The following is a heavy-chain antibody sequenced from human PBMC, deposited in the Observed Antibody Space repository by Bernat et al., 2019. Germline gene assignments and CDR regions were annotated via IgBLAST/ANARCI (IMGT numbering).Heavy chain of an antibody. V-gene: IGHV3-74*01. CDR3: ARISPPYYYYGLDV. CDR1: GFSFSTYW. J-gene: IGHJ6*02. Sequence: EVQLVESGGGLVQTGGSLRLSCVASGFSFSTYWMHWVRQLPGKGLVWVSRITRDGSSTTYADSVKGRFTISRDNAKNTLYLQMNSLRAEDTAVYYCARISPPYYYYGLDVWGQGTTVTVSS. CDR2: ITRDGSST.